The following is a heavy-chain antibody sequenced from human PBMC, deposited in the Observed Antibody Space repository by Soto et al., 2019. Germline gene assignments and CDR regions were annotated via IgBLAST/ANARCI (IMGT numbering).Heavy chain of an antibody. Sequence: GGSLRLSCAASGFTFSSYEMNWVRQAPGKGLEWVSYISSSGSTIYYADSVKGRFTISRDNAKNSLYLQMNSLRAEDTAVYYCAREGGGSYSPYYGMDVWGQGTTVTVSS. V-gene: IGHV3-48*03. CDR2: ISSSGSTI. CDR3: AREGGGSYSPYYGMDV. J-gene: IGHJ6*02. D-gene: IGHD1-26*01. CDR1: GFTFSSYE.